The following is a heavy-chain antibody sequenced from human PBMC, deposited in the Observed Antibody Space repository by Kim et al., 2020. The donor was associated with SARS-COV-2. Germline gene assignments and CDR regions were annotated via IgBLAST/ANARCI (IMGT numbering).Heavy chain of an antibody. D-gene: IGHD3-10*01. CDR3: AKESGSGSYYAWTYYYYGMDV. J-gene: IGHJ6*02. Sequence: GGSLRLSWAASGFTFSSYGMHWVRQAPGKGLEWVAVISYDGSNKYYADSVKGRFTISRDNSKNTLYLQMNSLRAEETAVYYCAKESGSGSYYAWTYYYYGMDVWGQGTTVTVSS. CDR2: ISYDGSNK. V-gene: IGHV3-30*18. CDR1: GFTFSSYG.